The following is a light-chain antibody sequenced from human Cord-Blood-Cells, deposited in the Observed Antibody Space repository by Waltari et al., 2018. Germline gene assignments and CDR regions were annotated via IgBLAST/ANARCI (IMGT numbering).Light chain of an antibody. V-gene: IGLV2-23*03. CDR3: CSYAGSSTF. J-gene: IGLJ1*01. CDR1: SSDVGGYNI. CDR2: EGS. Sequence: QSALTQPASVSGSPGQSITISCTGTSSDVGGYNIVSWYQQHPGKAPKLLIYEGSKRPSGVSNRFSGSKSGNTASLTISGLQAEDEADYYCCSYAGSSTFFGTGTKVTVL.